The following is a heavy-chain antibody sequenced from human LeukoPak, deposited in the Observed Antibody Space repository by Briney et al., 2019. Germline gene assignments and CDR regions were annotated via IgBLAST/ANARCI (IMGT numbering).Heavy chain of an antibody. CDR2: IYYSGST. J-gene: IGHJ4*02. CDR1: GGSISSSSYY. D-gene: IGHD2-2*01. V-gene: IGHV4-39*01. CDR3: ARTGDIVVVPAAED. Sequence: SETLSLTCTVSGGSISSSSYYWGWVRQPPGTGLEWIGSIYYSGSTYYNPSLKSRVTISVDTSKNQLSLKLSSVTAADTAVYYCARTGDIVVVPAAEDWGQGTLVTVSS.